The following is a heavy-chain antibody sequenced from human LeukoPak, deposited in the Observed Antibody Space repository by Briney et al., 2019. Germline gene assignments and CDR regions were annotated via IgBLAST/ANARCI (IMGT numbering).Heavy chain of an antibody. V-gene: IGHV4-38-2*02. D-gene: IGHD6-19*01. CDR2: ISNSGKT. CDR3: ARAPGSGWSD. Sequence: SGTLSLTCTVSGYSISSGYYWGWIRQPPGEGLEWIGAISNSGKTYYKSSLQSRVTISMDTLKNDFSLRLTSATVADTAFYYCARAPGSGWSDWSQGTLVTVSS. CDR1: GYSISSGYY. J-gene: IGHJ4*02.